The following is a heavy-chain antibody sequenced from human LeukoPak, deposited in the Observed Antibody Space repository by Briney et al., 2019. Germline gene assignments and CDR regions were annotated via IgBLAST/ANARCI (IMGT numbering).Heavy chain of an antibody. J-gene: IGHJ4*02. CDR2: INPNSGGT. CDR3: ARVNGDGTALDY. D-gene: IGHD4-17*01. V-gene: IGHV1-2*04. Sequence: EASVKVSCKASGYTFTGYYMHWVRQAPGQGLEWMGWINPNSGGTNYAQKFQGWVTITRDTSISTAYMELSRLRSDDTAVYYCARVNGDGTALDYWGQGTLVTVSS. CDR1: GYTFTGYY.